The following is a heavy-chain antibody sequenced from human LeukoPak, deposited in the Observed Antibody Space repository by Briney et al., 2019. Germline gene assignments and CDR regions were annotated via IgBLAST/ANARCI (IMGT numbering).Heavy chain of an antibody. Sequence: GGSLRLSCAASGFTFSSYAMSWVRQAPGKGLEWVSAISGSGGSTYYAASVKGRFTISRDNSKNTLYLQMNSLRAEDTAVYYCAKNGGTPAYYYYYMDVWGKGTTVTVSS. CDR2: ISGSGGST. CDR3: AKNGGTPAYYYYYMDV. V-gene: IGHV3-23*01. J-gene: IGHJ6*03. CDR1: GFTFSSYA. D-gene: IGHD2-15*01.